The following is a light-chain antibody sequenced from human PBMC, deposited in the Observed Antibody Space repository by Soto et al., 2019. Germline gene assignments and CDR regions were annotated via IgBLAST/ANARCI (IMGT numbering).Light chain of an antibody. CDR1: SNDVGAYKY. Sequence: QSALTQPASVSGSPGQSITISCTGTSNDVGAYKYVSWYQQHPGKAPKVMIYEVSNRPSGVSNRFSGSKSGNTASLTISGLQAEDEADYYCAAYASTSVRIFGTGTKLTVL. CDR2: EVS. J-gene: IGLJ1*01. V-gene: IGLV2-14*01. CDR3: AAYASTSVRI.